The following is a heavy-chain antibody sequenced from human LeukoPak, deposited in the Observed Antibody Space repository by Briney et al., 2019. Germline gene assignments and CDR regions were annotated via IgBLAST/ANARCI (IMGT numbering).Heavy chain of an antibody. Sequence: GGSLRLSCAASGFTFSSYSMNWVRQAPGKGLEWVSSISSSSSYIYYADSVKGRFTISRDNAKNSLYLQMNSLRAEDTAVYYCARDPPRQLMVSDARIPGYWGQGTLVTVSS. CDR1: GFTFSSYS. V-gene: IGHV3-21*01. CDR3: ARDPPRQLMVSDARIPGY. CDR2: ISSSSSYI. D-gene: IGHD6-19*01. J-gene: IGHJ4*02.